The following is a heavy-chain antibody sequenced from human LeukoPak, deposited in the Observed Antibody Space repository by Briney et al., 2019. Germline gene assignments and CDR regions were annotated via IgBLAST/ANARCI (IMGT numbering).Heavy chain of an antibody. Sequence: GGSLTLSCAASGFTFSDYYMSWIRQAPGKGLEGVSYISSSGSTIYYADSVKGRFTISRDNAKNSLYLQMNSQRAEETAVYYCARDLTMMSAFDIWGQGTMVTVSS. CDR1: GFTFSDYY. D-gene: IGHD3-22*01. J-gene: IGHJ3*02. CDR3: ARDLTMMSAFDI. CDR2: ISSSGSTI. V-gene: IGHV3-11*01.